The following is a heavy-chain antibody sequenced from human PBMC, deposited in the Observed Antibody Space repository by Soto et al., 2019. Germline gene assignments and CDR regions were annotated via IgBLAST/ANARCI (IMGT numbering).Heavy chain of an antibody. Sequence: PGWSLRVSWAASGFTFSSNDMTWVRQAPGKGLEWVSTIDGSGATTDYADFVKGRFTVSRDNSKNTVYVQMNNLRADDTAVYYCAKNSGWFDSWGQGTLVTVSS. CDR3: AKNSGWFDS. J-gene: IGHJ5*01. CDR2: IDGSGATT. V-gene: IGHV3-23*01. D-gene: IGHD3-10*01. CDR1: GFTFSSND.